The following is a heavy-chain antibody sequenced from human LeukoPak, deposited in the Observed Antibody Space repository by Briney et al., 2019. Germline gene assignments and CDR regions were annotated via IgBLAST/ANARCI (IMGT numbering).Heavy chain of an antibody. Sequence: SVKVSCKASGGTFSSYAISWVRQAPGQGLEWVGGIIPIFGTANYAQKFQGRVTITTDESTSTAYMELSSMRSEDTAVYYCARDNYAGANWFDPWGQGTLVTVSS. V-gene: IGHV1-69*05. CDR1: GGTFSSYA. D-gene: IGHD4-23*01. CDR3: ARDNYAGANWFDP. CDR2: IIPIFGTA. J-gene: IGHJ5*02.